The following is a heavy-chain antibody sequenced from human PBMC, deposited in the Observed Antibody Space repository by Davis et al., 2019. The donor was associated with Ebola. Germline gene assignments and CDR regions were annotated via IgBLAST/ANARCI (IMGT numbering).Heavy chain of an antibody. V-gene: IGHV1-69*05. J-gene: IGHJ4*02. CDR1: GYTFTSYA. CDR3: ARGYCSGGSCYSMDY. Sequence: SVKVSCKASGYTFTSYAISWVRQAPGQGLEWMGGIIPIFGTANYAQKLQGRVTMTTDTSTSTAYMELRSLRSDDTAVYYCARGYCSGGSCYSMDYWGQGTLVTVSS. D-gene: IGHD2-15*01. CDR2: IIPIFGTA.